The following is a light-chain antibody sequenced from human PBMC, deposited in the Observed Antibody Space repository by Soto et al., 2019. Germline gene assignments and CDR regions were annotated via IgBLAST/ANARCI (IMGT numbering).Light chain of an antibody. J-gene: IGKJ2*01. V-gene: IGKV1-5*03. CDR1: QSVSSW. Sequence: DIQMTQSPSTPSASVGDRVTITCRASQSVSSWLAWYQQKPGKAPKLLISKASTLENGVPSRFSGSESGTEFTLTISSLQPDDSASYYCQQYNSHSSFGQGTKLEIK. CDR3: QQYNSHSS. CDR2: KAS.